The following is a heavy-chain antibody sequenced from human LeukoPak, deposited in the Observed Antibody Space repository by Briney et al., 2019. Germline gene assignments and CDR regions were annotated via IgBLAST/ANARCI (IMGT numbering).Heavy chain of an antibody. CDR1: EFPLPNPW. CDR2: INNDGSTT. V-gene: IGHV3-74*01. Sequence: ETLSLHCASSEFPLPNPWLHWVRQAPGKGLVWVSLINNDGSTTNYADSVKGRFTISRDNAKNTVYLQMNSLRAEDTAVYYCAIGGTYGSGSWGQGTLVTVSS. J-gene: IGHJ4*02. CDR3: AIGGTYGSGS. D-gene: IGHD3-10*01.